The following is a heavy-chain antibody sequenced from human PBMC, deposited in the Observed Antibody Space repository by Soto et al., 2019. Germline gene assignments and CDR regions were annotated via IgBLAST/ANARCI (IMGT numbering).Heavy chain of an antibody. Sequence: QVQLVQSGAEVKKPGASVKVSCKASGYTFITYGVSWVRQAPGQGLDWLGWISTYNGNTRYAERLQGRVTMTTDTTTNTAYMELRNLRSYDTAVYYCARGPTDYYDNSGNYFLDYWVQGTLGTVSS. CDR1: GYTFITYG. CDR2: ISTYNGNT. CDR3: ARGPTDYYDNSGNYFLDY. J-gene: IGHJ4*02. V-gene: IGHV1-18*01. D-gene: IGHD3-22*01.